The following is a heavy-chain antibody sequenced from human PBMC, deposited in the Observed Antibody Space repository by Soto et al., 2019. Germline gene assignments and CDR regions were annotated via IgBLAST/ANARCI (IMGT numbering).Heavy chain of an antibody. CDR3: AKVLDCGGDCYAIDY. CDR1: GFTFRTYW. CDR2: IKPDGGEK. D-gene: IGHD2-21*02. J-gene: IGHJ4*02. Sequence: PGGSLRLSCAASGFTFRTYWMSSVRQAPGNGLEWVANIKPDGGEKWYVDSVRGRFTISRDNSKNTVYLQMNSLRAEDTAVYYCAKVLDCGGDCYAIDYWGQGTLVTVSS. V-gene: IGHV3-7*03.